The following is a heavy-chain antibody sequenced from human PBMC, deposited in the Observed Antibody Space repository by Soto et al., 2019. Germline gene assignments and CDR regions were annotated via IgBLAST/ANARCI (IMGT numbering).Heavy chain of an antibody. J-gene: IGHJ3*01. CDR1: GFTFSGSA. CDR3: TRLWSGYYMP. CDR2: IRSKANSYAT. V-gene: IGHV3-73*01. D-gene: IGHD3-3*01. Sequence: GGSLRLSCAASGFTFSGSAMHWVRQASGKGLEWVGRIRSKANSYATAYAASVKGRFTISRDDSKNTAYLQMNSLKTEDTAVYYCTRLWSGYYMPWGQGTMVTVSS.